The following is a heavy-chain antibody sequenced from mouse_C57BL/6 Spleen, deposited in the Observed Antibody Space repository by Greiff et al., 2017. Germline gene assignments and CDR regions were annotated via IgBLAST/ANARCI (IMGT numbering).Heavy chain of an antibody. CDR2: ISPGSGST. CDR1: GYTFTSYW. Sequence: QVQLQQPGAELVKPGASVKMSCKASGYTFTSYWITWVKQRPGQGLEWIGDISPGSGSTNYNEKFKSKATLTVDTSSSTAYMQLSSLTSEDSAVYYCATYYYGSSYDAMDYWGQGTSVTVSS. D-gene: IGHD1-1*01. CDR3: ATYYYGSSYDAMDY. V-gene: IGHV1-55*01. J-gene: IGHJ4*01.